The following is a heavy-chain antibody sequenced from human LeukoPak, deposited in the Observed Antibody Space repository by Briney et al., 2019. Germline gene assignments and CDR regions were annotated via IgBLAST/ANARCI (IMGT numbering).Heavy chain of an antibody. D-gene: IGHD2/OR15-2a*01. CDR2: IYYSGST. CDR3: ARRSTSFNYAMDV. J-gene: IGHJ6*02. CDR1: GGSISSYF. V-gene: IGHV4-59*08. Sequence: SETLSLTCTVSGGSISSYFWSWIRQPPGKGLEWIGYIYYSGSTNYNPSLKSRVTISLDTSKNRFSLNLSSVTAADTAVYYCARRSTSFNYAMDVWGQGTTVTVS.